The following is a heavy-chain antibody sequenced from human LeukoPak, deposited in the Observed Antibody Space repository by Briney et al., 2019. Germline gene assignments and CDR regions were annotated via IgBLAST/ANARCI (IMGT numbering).Heavy chain of an antibody. J-gene: IGHJ4*02. CDR2: IYYSGST. CDR3: GRGYCTNAVCSLGPTQA. D-gene: IGHD2-8*01. CDR1: GGSISSSSYY. Sequence: SETLSLTCTVSGGSISSSSYYWGWIRQPPGKGPEWIGSIYYSGSTYYNPSLKSRVTISVDTSKNQFSLKLSSLTAADTAVYYCGRGYCTNAVCSLGPTQAWGQGTLVTVSS. V-gene: IGHV4-39*07.